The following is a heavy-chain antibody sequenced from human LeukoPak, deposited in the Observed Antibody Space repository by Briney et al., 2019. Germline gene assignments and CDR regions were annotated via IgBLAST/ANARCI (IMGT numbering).Heavy chain of an antibody. CDR3: ARGLRRYSKAFPFDY. J-gene: IGHJ4*02. Sequence: SETLSLTCTVSGGSISGYHWSWIRQPPGKGLEWIGFIYYSGNTNYNPSLKSRVTISVDTSKNQFSLRLSSVTAADTTVYYCARGLRRYSKAFPFDYWGQGTLVTVSS. D-gene: IGHD5-18*01. CDR1: GGSISGYH. V-gene: IGHV4-59*12. CDR2: IYYSGNT.